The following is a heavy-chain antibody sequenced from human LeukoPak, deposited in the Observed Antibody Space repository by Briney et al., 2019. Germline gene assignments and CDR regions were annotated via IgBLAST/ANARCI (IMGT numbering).Heavy chain of an antibody. Sequence: GGSLRLSCAASGFTFSSYAMSWVRQAPGKGLEWVSAISGSGGSTYYADSVKGRFTISRDNSKNTLYLQMNSLRAEDTAVYYCARDRRGDYGDYVRNFDYWGQGTLVTVSS. CDR2: ISGSGGST. CDR1: GFTFSSYA. D-gene: IGHD4-17*01. J-gene: IGHJ4*02. CDR3: ARDRRGDYGDYVRNFDY. V-gene: IGHV3-23*01.